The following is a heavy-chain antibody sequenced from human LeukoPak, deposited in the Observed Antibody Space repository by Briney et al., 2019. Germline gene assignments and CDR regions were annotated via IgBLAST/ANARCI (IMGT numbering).Heavy chain of an antibody. CDR2: ISAYNGNT. V-gene: IGHV1-18*01. Sequence: GASVKVSCKASGYTFTSYGISWVRQAPGQGLEWMGWISAYNGNTNYAQKLQGRVTMTTDTSTSTAYMELRSLRSDDTAVYYCARDLAGLRYFDWLPHYYYYGMDVWGQGTTVTVSS. CDR1: GYTFTSYG. J-gene: IGHJ6*02. CDR3: ARDLAGLRYFDWLPHYYYYGMDV. D-gene: IGHD3-9*01.